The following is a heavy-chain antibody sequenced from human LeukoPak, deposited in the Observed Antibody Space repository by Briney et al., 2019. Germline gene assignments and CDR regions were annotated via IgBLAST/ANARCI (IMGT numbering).Heavy chain of an antibody. D-gene: IGHD3-16*02. CDR3: AREDVSAAPDY. CDR1: GGSFSGYY. J-gene: IGHJ4*02. V-gene: IGHV4-31*11. Sequence: TLSLTCAVYGGSFSGYYWSWIRQHPGKGLEWIGYIYYSGSTYYNPSLKSRVTISVDTSKNQFSLKLSSVTAADTAVYYCAREDVSAAPDYWGQGTLVTVSS. CDR2: IYYSGST.